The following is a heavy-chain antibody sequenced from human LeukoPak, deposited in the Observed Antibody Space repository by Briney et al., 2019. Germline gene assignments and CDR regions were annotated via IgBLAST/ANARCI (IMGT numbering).Heavy chain of an antibody. CDR2: INPSGGST. CDR1: GYTFISYY. D-gene: IGHD1-26*01. Sequence: ASVKVPCKASGYTFISYYIHWVRQAPGQGLEWLGIINPSGGSTTYAQKFQGRVAMTRDTSTGTVYMELSSLRSEDTAVYYCARDYRSGSYDYWGQGTLVTVSS. CDR3: ARDYRSGSYDY. J-gene: IGHJ4*02. V-gene: IGHV1-46*01.